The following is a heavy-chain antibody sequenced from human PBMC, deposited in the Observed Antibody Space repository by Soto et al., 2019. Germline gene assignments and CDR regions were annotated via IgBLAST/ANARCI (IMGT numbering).Heavy chain of an antibody. Sequence: SETLSLTCGVSGGSISSINWWSWVRQTPGKGLEWIGEVYYSGSANYNPSLTSRVTMSIDKSKNQFFLNLTSLTAADTAVYYCARSSGGSATNWFDAWGRGALVTVSS. D-gene: IGHD3-10*01. J-gene: IGHJ5*02. CDR2: VYYSGSA. CDR1: GGSISSINW. V-gene: IGHV4-4*02. CDR3: ARSSGGSATNWFDA.